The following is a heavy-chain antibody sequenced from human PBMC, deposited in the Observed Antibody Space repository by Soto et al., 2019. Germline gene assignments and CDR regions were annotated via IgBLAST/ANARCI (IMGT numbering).Heavy chain of an antibody. CDR3: AKKGVVVAGYDWFGS. V-gene: IGHV3-23*01. CDR1: GFAFSSYS. Sequence: GGSLRLSCVASGFAFSSYSMNWVRQAPGKGLEWVSIIGDNGRTTYYGDSVKGRFTISRDTSKNTLYLHMNNLRDEDTAVYYCAKKGVVVAGYDWFGSWGQGTLVTVSS. D-gene: IGHD2-21*02. CDR2: IGDNGRTT. J-gene: IGHJ5*01.